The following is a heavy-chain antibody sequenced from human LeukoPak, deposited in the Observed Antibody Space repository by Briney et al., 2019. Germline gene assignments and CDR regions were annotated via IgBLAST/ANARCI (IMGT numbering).Heavy chain of an antibody. Sequence: SETLSLTCIVSGGSVTSGDYDWSWIRQPPGQGLEWIGYIHYSGSRNFNPSLKSRVTTSLETSKNQSSLKLSSVTAADTAVYFCARKIHRAFGIAAAGVFDYWGQGILVTVSS. CDR1: GGSVTSGDYD. V-gene: IGHV4-61*08. CDR3: ARKIHRAFGIAAAGVFDY. J-gene: IGHJ4*02. D-gene: IGHD6-13*01. CDR2: IHYSGSR.